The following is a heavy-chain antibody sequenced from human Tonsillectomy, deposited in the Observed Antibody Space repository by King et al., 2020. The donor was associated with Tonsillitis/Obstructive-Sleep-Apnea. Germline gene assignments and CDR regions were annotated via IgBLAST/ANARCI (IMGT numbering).Heavy chain of an antibody. CDR2: IYPADSDT. J-gene: IGHJ6*03. D-gene: IGHD2/OR15-2a*01. Sequence: QLVQSGAEVKKPGESLKISCKGSGYSFTDYWIGWVRQMPGKGLEWMGIIYPADSDTRYSPSFQGQVTISADKSINTAYLRWSSLKASDTAIYYCARRSRFCDFHYYYMDVWGTGTTVTVSS. CDR1: GYSFTDYW. V-gene: IGHV5-51*01. CDR3: ARRSRFCDFHYYYMDV.